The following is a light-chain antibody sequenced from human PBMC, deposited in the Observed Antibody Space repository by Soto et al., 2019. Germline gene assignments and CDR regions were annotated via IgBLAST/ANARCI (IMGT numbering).Light chain of an antibody. CDR1: QSLLHSNGYNY. Sequence: DIVMTQSPLSLPVTPGEPASISCRSSQSLLHSNGYNYLDWYLQKPGQSPQLLIYLGSNRASGVPDRFSGSGSGTDFTLKISRVEAVDVGVYYCMQALQTPGITFGPGPKVDIK. V-gene: IGKV2-28*01. CDR2: LGS. J-gene: IGKJ3*01. CDR3: MQALQTPGIT.